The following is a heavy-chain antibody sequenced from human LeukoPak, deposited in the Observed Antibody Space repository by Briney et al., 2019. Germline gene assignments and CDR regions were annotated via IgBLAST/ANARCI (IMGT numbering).Heavy chain of an antibody. D-gene: IGHD6-13*01. J-gene: IGHJ5*02. CDR2: IYTSGST. V-gene: IGHV4-4*07. CDR3: ARDQGSSWEGFDP. CDR1: GGSFSIYY. Sequence: SETLSLTCTVSGGSFSIYYWSWIRQPAGKGLEWIGRIYTSGSTNYNPSLKSRVTMSVDTSKNQFSLKLSSVTAADTAVYYCARDQGSSWEGFDPWGQGTLVTVSS.